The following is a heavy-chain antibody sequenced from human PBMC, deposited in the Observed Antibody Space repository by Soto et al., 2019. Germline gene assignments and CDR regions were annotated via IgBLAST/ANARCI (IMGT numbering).Heavy chain of an antibody. CDR1: GFTFSSYS. CDR2: ISSSSSTI. D-gene: IGHD3-22*01. J-gene: IGHJ3*02. CDR3: ARDGDYYDSSGYYYSSPGAFDI. Sequence: GGSLRLSCAASGFTFSSYSMNWVRQAPGKGLEWVSYISSSSSTIYYADSVKGRFTISRDNAKNSLYLQMNSLRDEDTAVYYCARDGDYYDSSGYYYSSPGAFDIWGQGTMVTVSS. V-gene: IGHV3-48*02.